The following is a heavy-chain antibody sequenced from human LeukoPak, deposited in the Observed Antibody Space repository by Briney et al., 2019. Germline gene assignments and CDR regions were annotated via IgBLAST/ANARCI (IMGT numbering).Heavy chain of an antibody. Sequence: GGSLRLSCAASGFIFSSYGMHWVRQAPGKGLEWVAFIRYDGSDKYYADSVKGRFTISRDDSKNTLYLQMNSLRVEDTAVYYCAKVVDNLDYWGQGTLVTVSS. J-gene: IGHJ4*02. CDR2: IRYDGSDK. D-gene: IGHD2-15*01. CDR3: AKVVDNLDY. CDR1: GFIFSSYG. V-gene: IGHV3-30*02.